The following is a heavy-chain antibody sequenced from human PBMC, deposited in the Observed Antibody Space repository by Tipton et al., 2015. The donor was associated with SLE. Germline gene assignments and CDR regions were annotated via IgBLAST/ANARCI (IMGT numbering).Heavy chain of an antibody. CDR3: ARDPLRDYGGRTAPES. Sequence: TLSLTCTVSGGSISSADYYWNWVRHHPGKGLEWIGYIYYSGNTYYNPSLKSRLTISLDTSKNHFSLRLTSVTAADTAVYYCARDPLRDYGGRTAPESWGQGTLVTVSS. D-gene: IGHD4-23*01. CDR2: IYYSGNT. CDR1: GGSISSADYY. V-gene: IGHV4-31*03. J-gene: IGHJ5*02.